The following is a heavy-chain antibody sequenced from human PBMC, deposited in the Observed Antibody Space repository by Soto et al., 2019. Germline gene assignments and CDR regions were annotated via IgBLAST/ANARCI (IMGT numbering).Heavy chain of an antibody. CDR1: GGSISSGGYS. J-gene: IGHJ5*02. Sequence: SETLSLTCAVSGGSISSGGYSWSWIRQPPGKGLEWIGYIYHSGSTYYNPSLKSRVTISEDRFKNQFSLILTSVTAADTAVYYCARVPSPWGQGTLVTVSS. CDR2: IYHSGST. CDR3: ARVPSP. V-gene: IGHV4-30-2*01.